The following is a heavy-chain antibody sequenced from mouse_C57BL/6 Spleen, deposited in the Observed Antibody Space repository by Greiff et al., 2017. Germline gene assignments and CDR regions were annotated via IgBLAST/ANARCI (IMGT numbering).Heavy chain of an antibody. CDR1: GYSFTGYY. Sequence: EVKLMESGPELVKPGASVKISCKASGYSFTGYYMHWVKQSHGNILDWIGYIYPYNGVSSYNQKFKGKATLTVDKSSSTAYMELRSLTSEDSAVYYCARGDNDYDRSGYFDVWGTGTTVTVSS. CDR2: IYPYNGVS. J-gene: IGHJ1*03. D-gene: IGHD2-4*01. CDR3: ARGDNDYDRSGYFDV. V-gene: IGHV1-31*01.